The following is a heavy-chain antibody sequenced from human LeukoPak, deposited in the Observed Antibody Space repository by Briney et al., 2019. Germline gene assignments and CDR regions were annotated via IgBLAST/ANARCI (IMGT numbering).Heavy chain of an antibody. J-gene: IGHJ4*02. Sequence: PGGSLRLSCAASGFTFSSYAMRWVRQAPGKGLEWVAVISYDGSNKYYADSVKGRFTISRDNSKNTLYLQMNSLRAEDTVVYYCAREGVEGNYYGSGSPVDYWGQGTLVTVSS. CDR3: AREGVEGNYYGSGSPVDY. CDR1: GFTFSSYA. D-gene: IGHD3-10*01. V-gene: IGHV3-30*04. CDR2: ISYDGSNK.